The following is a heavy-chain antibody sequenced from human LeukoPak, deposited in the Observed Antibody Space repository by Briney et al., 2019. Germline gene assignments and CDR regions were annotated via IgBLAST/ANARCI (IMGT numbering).Heavy chain of an antibody. V-gene: IGHV1-69*05. Sequence: APVKVSCKASGGTFSSCAISWVRQAPGQGLEWMGGIIPIFGTANYAQKFQGRVTITTDESTSTAYMELSSLRSEDTAVYYCASLLNYYDSSGYYPYYYYYYMDVWGKGTTVTVSS. CDR3: ASLLNYYDSSGYYPYYYYYYMDV. J-gene: IGHJ6*03. CDR1: GGTFSSCA. CDR2: IIPIFGTA. D-gene: IGHD3-22*01.